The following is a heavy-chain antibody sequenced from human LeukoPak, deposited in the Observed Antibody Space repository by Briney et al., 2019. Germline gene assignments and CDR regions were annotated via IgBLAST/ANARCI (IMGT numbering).Heavy chain of an antibody. CDR3: ARDLLHVYYYDSSGYVRGAFDI. D-gene: IGHD3-22*01. Sequence: ASVKVSCKASGYTFTSYYMHWVRQAPGQGLEWMGWISPNSGGTNYAQKFQGRVTMTRDTSIGAAYMELSRLRSDDTAVYYCARDLLHVYYYDSSGYVRGAFDIWGQGTMVTVSS. J-gene: IGHJ3*02. CDR1: GYTFTSYY. V-gene: IGHV1-2*02. CDR2: ISPNSGGT.